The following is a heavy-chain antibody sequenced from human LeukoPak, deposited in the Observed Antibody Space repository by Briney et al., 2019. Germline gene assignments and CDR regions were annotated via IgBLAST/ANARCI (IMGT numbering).Heavy chain of an antibody. CDR2: INEAGTEE. CDR3: ARASAPGTVDY. Sequence: GGSLRLSCAASQFGFSVYWMSWVRQAPGKGLEWVANINEAGTEEFYVDSVEGRFTISRDNREKLLYLQMNSLRVDDTAIYYCARASAPGTVDYWGQGTLVTVSS. CDR1: QFGFSVYW. J-gene: IGHJ4*02. V-gene: IGHV3-7*01.